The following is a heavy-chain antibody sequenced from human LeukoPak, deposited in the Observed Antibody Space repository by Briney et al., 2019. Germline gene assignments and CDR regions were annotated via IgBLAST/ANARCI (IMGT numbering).Heavy chain of an antibody. J-gene: IGHJ6*03. CDR2: INLGGGST. CDR3: ARAWDTAMVKTVMNYYYMDV. CDR1: GYTFTSYY. D-gene: IGHD5-18*01. V-gene: IGHV1-46*01. Sequence: ASVKVSCKASGYTFTSYYMHWVRQAPGQGLEWMGIINLGGGSTSYAQKFQGRVTMTRDTSTSTVYMELSSLRSEDTAVYYCARAWDTAMVKTVMNYYYMDVWGKGTTVTVSS.